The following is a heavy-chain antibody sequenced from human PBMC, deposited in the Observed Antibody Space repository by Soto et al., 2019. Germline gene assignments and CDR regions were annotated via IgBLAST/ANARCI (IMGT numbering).Heavy chain of an antibody. CDR2: ISVSGGST. CDR3: ASNTRYDPPDY. Sequence: EVQLLESGGGLVQPGGSLRLSCVASGFTFSSYAMSWVRQAPGRGLAWVSGISVSGGSTYYADSVKGRFTISRYNSKNTLYMQMNTLRAEDTAVYYCASNTRYDPPDYWGQGTLVTVSS. CDR1: GFTFSSYA. V-gene: IGHV3-23*01. J-gene: IGHJ4*02. D-gene: IGHD3-16*01.